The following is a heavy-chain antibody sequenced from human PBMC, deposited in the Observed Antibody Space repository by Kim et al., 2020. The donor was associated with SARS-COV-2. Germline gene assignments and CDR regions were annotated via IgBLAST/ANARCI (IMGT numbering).Heavy chain of an antibody. V-gene: IGHV3-21*06. D-gene: IGHD3-10*01. J-gene: IGHJ6*02. CDR3: ARGITMVRGVIIRRYYYYGMDV. CDR1: GFTFSSYS. Sequence: GGSLRLSCAASGFTFSSYSMNWVRQAPGKGLEWVASISSSSSYIYYADSVKGRFTISRDNAKNLVYLQMNSLRAEDTAVYYCARGITMVRGVIIRRYYYYGMDVWGQGTTVTVSS. CDR2: ISSSSSYI.